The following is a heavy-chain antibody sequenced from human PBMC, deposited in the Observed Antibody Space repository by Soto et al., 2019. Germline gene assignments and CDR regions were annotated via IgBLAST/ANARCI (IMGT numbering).Heavy chain of an antibody. D-gene: IGHD3-22*01. J-gene: IGHJ4*02. CDR1: GGSISSGGYS. V-gene: IGHV4-30-2*01. CDR2: IYHSGST. Sequence: SETLSLTCAVSGGSISSGGYSWSWIRQPPGKGLEWIGYIYHSGSTYYNPSLKSRVTISVDRSKNQFSLKLSSVTAEDTAVYYCTTDPVTMIVVVPSSGWGQGTLVTVSS. CDR3: TTDPVTMIVVVPSSG.